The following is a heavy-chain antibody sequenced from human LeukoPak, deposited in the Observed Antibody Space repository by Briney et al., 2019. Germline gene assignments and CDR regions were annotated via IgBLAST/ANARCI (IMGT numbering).Heavy chain of an antibody. D-gene: IGHD3-22*01. CDR3: ARVLGNYYDSSGSFDY. CDR2: INPSGGST. J-gene: IGHJ4*02. V-gene: IGHV1-46*01. Sequence: ASVKVSCKASGYTFTSYDINWVRQATGQGLEWMGIINPSGGSTSYAQKFQGRVTMTRDTSTSTVYMELSSLRSEDTAVYYCARVLGNYYDSSGSFDYWGQGTLVTVSS. CDR1: GYTFTSYD.